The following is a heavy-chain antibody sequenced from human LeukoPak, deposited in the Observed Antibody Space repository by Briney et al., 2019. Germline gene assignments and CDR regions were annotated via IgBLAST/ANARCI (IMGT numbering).Heavy chain of an antibody. CDR2: ISWDGGST. Sequence: GGSLRLSCAASGFTFDDYAMHWFRQAPGKGLEWVSLISWDGGSTYYADSVKGRFTISRDNSKNSLYLQMNSLRAEDTALYYCARCGAGGRGLDYYYYGMDVWGQGTTVTVSS. CDR1: GFTFDDYA. J-gene: IGHJ6*02. CDR3: ARCGAGGRGLDYYYYGMDV. V-gene: IGHV3-43D*03. D-gene: IGHD1-26*01.